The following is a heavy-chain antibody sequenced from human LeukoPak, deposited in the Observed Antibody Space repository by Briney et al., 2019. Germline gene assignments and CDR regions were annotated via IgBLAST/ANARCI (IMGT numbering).Heavy chain of an antibody. Sequence: GGSLRLSCAASGFPFDDYGMSWVRQAPGKGLEWVSGMNWNGVTTAYGDSVKGRFSISRDNAKSSLFLQMDSLRVEDTALYFCARVMGRYCSSTSCYVDYWGQGTLVTVSS. CDR3: ARVMGRYCSSTSCYVDY. V-gene: IGHV3-20*04. J-gene: IGHJ4*02. D-gene: IGHD2-2*01. CDR2: MNWNGVTT. CDR1: GFPFDDYG.